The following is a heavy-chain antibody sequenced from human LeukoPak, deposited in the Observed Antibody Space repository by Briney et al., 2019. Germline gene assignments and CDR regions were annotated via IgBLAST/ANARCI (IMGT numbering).Heavy chain of an antibody. CDR1: GGSISSGSYY. D-gene: IGHD3-22*01. J-gene: IGHJ3*02. CDR3: ARCYYSDRSGSRDAFHI. Sequence: SQTLSLTCTVSGGSISSGSYYWSWIRQPAGKGLEWIGRICTSGSTNYNPSLKSRVTISVDTSKNQFSLKLSSVTAADTAVYYCARCYYSDRSGSRDAFHIWGQGTMVTVSS. V-gene: IGHV4-61*02. CDR2: ICTSGST.